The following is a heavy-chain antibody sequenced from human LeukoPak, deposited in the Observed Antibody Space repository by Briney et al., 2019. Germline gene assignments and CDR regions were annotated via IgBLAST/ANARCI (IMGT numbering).Heavy chain of an antibody. CDR3: ARERYYYDSSGYYGINWFDP. J-gene: IGHJ5*02. CDR2: IYYSGST. CDR1: GGSISSGDYY. Sequence: SQTLSLTCTVSGGSISSGDYYWSWIRQPPGKGLEWIGYIYYSGSTYYNPSLKSRVTISVDTSKNQFSLKLSSVTAADTAVYYCARERYYYDSSGYYGINWFDPWGQGTLVTVSP. D-gene: IGHD3-22*01. V-gene: IGHV4-30-4*01.